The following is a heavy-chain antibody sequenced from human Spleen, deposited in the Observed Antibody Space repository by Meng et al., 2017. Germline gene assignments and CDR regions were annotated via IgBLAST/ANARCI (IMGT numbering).Heavy chain of an antibody. CDR3: ATGAAAADH. V-gene: IGHV3-15*01. J-gene: IGHJ4*02. Sequence: EGQLVDAGGGLVKPGGSLRLSCVASGFSFTDAWMSWVRQAPGKGLEWVGRIKSNSDGGTTDYAAPVKGRFTISRDDSKNTLYLQMNSLITEDTAVYFCATGAAAADHWGQGTLVTVSS. CDR2: IKSNSDGGTT. D-gene: IGHD6-13*01. CDR1: GFSFTDAW.